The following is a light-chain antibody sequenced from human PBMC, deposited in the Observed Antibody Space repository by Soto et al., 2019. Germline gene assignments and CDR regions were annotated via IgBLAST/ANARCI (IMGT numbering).Light chain of an antibody. CDR2: GAS. CDR1: QSVTGN. J-gene: IGKJ1*01. CDR3: QQYNNWPRT. Sequence: EIVMTQSPATVSVSPGEGATLSCRASQSVTGNLAGYQQKPGQAPRLLIYGASTRATGIPARFSGSGSGTEFTLTISSLQSEDFAVYYCQQYNNWPRTFGQGTKVEIK. V-gene: IGKV3-15*01.